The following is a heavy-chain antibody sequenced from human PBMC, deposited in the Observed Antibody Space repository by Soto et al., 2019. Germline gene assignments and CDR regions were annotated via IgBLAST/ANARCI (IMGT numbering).Heavy chain of an antibody. CDR1: GGSISSGGYS. Sequence: PSETLSLTCAVSGGSISSGGYSWSWNRQPPGKGLEWIGYIYHSGRTNYNPSLKSRVTISVDRSKNQFSLKLSSVTAADTAVYYCARVPNYDFWSGYMPPHYYYYGMDVWGQGTTVTVSS. V-gene: IGHV4-30-2*01. CDR3: ARVPNYDFWSGYMPPHYYYYGMDV. D-gene: IGHD3-3*01. CDR2: IYHSGRT. J-gene: IGHJ6*02.